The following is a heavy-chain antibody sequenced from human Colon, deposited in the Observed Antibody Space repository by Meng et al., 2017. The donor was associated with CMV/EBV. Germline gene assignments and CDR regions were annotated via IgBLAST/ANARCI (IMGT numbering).Heavy chain of an antibody. CDR1: GGSISSSRYS. J-gene: IGHJ4*02. CDR2: IYWSGST. CDR3: ARDYDRYTGSYLDF. D-gene: IGHD1-26*01. V-gene: IGHV4-39*07. Sequence: SETLSPTCTVSGGSISSSRYSWGWIRQPPGKGLEWIGTIYWSGSTYYNPSLKSRLTMSVDTSTNQFSLRLASVTAADTAVYYCARDYDRYTGSYLDFRGQGTLVTVSS.